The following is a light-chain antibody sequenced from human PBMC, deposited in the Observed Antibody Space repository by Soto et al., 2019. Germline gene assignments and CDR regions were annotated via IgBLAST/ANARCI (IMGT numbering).Light chain of an antibody. CDR2: AAS. J-gene: IGKJ5*01. CDR1: QSISSW. Sequence: DIQMTQSPSTLSVSVGDRVTITCRASQSISSWLAWYQQKPGKAPKLLIYAASSLQSGVPSRFSGSGSGTDFTLTISSLQPEDFATYYCQQSYSTVAFGQGTRLEIK. CDR3: QQSYSTVA. V-gene: IGKV1-39*01.